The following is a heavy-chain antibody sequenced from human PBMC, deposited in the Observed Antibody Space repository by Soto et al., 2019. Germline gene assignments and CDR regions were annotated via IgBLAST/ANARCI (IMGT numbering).Heavy chain of an antibody. J-gene: IGHJ6*03. Sequence: QVQLVQSGAEVKKPGSSVKVSCKASGGTFSTYTITWVRQAPGQGLEWMGRIIPFLGIVNYAQRFQGRVTINADKSTSTAYMELSSLRSEDTAVYYCARTPPGYSSSAEYYYYMDVWGKGTTVTVSS. V-gene: IGHV1-69*02. CDR2: IIPFLGIV. CDR1: GGTFSTYT. CDR3: ARTPPGYSSSAEYYYYMDV. D-gene: IGHD6-13*01.